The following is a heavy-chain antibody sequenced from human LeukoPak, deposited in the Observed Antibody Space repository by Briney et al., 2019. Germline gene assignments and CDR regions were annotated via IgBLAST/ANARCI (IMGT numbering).Heavy chain of an antibody. CDR1: GFTFNRSW. V-gene: IGHV3-7*01. Sequence: PGGSLRLSCVVSGFTFNRSWMSWVRQAPGKGLEWVANMDPSGTQKRYVDSVTGRFTISKDNPGTSLYLEINSLRADDTAIYYCAIWALDNYWGQGTLVTVSS. CDR3: AIWALDNY. D-gene: IGHD3-16*01. CDR2: MDPSGTQK. J-gene: IGHJ4*02.